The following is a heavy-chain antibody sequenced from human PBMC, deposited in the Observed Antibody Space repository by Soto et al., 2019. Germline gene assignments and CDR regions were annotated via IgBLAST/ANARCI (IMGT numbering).Heavy chain of an antibody. J-gene: IGHJ5*02. D-gene: IGHD6-13*01. V-gene: IGHV4-4*02. Sequence: SETLSLTCAVSGDSISGSNWWSWVRQSPGKGLEWIGEIYHSGNTNYNPSLKGRATISVDKSKNQFSLRLDSVTAADTAVYYCVRVVWGVPAPGTSGWFDPWGQGTLVTVSS. CDR1: GDSISGSNW. CDR2: IYHSGNT. CDR3: VRVVWGVPAPGTSGWFDP.